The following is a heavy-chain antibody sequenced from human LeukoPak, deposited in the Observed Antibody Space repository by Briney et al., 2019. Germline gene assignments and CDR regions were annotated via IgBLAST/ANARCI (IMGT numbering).Heavy chain of an antibody. CDR1: GFTFRSYS. CDR3: ARGENNYGYYYFDY. J-gene: IGHJ4*02. Sequence: PGGPLTLSCAASGFTFRSYSMNWLRQAPGKGVEWVSSISSSSSYIYYADSVKGRFTISRDNAKNTLYLQMNSLRAEDTAVYYCARGENNYGYYYFDYWGQGNLVTVSS. D-gene: IGHD5-18*01. V-gene: IGHV3-21*01. CDR2: ISSSSSYI.